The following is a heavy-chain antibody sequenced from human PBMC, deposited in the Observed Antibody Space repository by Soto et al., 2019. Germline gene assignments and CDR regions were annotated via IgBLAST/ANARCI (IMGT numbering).Heavy chain of an antibody. CDR3: ARPLWRNDYNWGYFDL. Sequence: PGGSLRLSCAASGFTFSSYAMHWVRQAPGMGLEWVAVISYDGSNKYYADSVKGRFTISRDNSKNTLYLQMNSLRAEDTAVYYCARPLWRNDYNWGYFDLWGRGTLVTVSS. CDR1: GFTFSSYA. D-gene: IGHD4-4*01. CDR2: ISYDGSNK. V-gene: IGHV3-30-3*01. J-gene: IGHJ2*01.